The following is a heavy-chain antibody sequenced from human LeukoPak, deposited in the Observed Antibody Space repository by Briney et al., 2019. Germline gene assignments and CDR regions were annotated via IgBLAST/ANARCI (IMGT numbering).Heavy chain of an antibody. CDR3: ARGCSSTACYGLMDY. J-gene: IGHJ4*02. Sequence: ASVKVSCKASGYTFISYGISWVRQAPGQGLEWMGWISTYNGNTNYAHKLQGRVTMTTDTSTTTAYMEVRSLRSDDTAMYYCARGCSSTACYGLMDYWGQGTLVTVSS. D-gene: IGHD2-2*01. V-gene: IGHV1-18*01. CDR1: GYTFISYG. CDR2: ISTYNGNT.